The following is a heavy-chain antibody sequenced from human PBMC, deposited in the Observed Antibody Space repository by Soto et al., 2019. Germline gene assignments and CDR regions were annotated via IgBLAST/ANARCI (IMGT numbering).Heavy chain of an antibody. CDR1: GFTFSSYA. J-gene: IGHJ4*02. CDR2: ISGSGGST. D-gene: IGHD3-9*01. Sequence: GGSLRLSCAASGFTFSSYAMSWVRQAPGKGLEWVSAISGSGGSTYYADSVKGRFTISRDNSKNTLYLQMNSLRAEDTAVYYCAKDVRTNYDILTGYQYYFDYWGQGTLVTVSS. V-gene: IGHV3-23*01. CDR3: AKDVRTNYDILTGYQYYFDY.